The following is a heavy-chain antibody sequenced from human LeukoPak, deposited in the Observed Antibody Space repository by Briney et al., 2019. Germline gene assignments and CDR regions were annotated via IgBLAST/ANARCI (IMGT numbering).Heavy chain of an antibody. CDR3: ARTTVTTFRFDP. CDR1: VGSISSSSYY. Sequence: PSETLSLTCTVSVGSISSSSYYWVWIRQPPGKGLEWIGSFYYSGSTYYNPSLKSRVTISVDTSKNQFSLKLSSVTAADTAVYYCARTTVTTFRFDPWGQGTLVTVSS. J-gene: IGHJ5*02. V-gene: IGHV4-39*01. CDR2: FYYSGST. D-gene: IGHD4-17*01.